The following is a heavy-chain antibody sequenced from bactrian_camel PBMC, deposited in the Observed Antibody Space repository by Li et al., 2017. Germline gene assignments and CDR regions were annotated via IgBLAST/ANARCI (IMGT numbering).Heavy chain of an antibody. V-gene: IGHV3S67*01. CDR2: IGSDGRI. Sequence: VQLVESGGGSVQAGGSLRLSCAASGFSVSSSCMGWFRRRPGLEREGVGFIGSDGRISYMDSVKGRVTISRDHSRNTIYLDIAAVNFEDTAMYFCAADANEARTAALMFRVCGLAEFGTWGQGTQVTVS. CDR1: GFSVSSSC. D-gene: IGHD1*01. CDR3: AADANEARTAALMFRVCGLAEFGT. J-gene: IGHJ6*01.